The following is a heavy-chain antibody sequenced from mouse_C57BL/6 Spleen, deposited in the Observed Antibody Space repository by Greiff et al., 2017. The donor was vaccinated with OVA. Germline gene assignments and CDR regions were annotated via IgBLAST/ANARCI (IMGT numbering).Heavy chain of an antibody. CDR3: ARWYYGSSSHAMDY. J-gene: IGHJ4*01. V-gene: IGHV1-42*01. CDR2: INPSTGGT. Sequence: EVKLVESGPELVKPGASVKISCKASGYSFTGYYMNWVKQSPEKSLEWIGEINPSTGGTTYNQKFKAKATLTVDKSSSTAYMQLKSLTSEDSAVYYCARWYYGSSSHAMDYWGQGTSVTVSS. CDR1: GYSFTGYY. D-gene: IGHD1-1*01.